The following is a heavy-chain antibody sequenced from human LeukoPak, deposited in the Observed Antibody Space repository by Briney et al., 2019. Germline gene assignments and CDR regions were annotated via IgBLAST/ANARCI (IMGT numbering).Heavy chain of an antibody. CDR2: INPNSGGT. V-gene: IGHV1-2*02. D-gene: IGHD6-13*01. Sequence: GASVKVSCKASGYTFTGYYMHWVRQAPGQGLEWMGWINPNSGGTNYAQKFQGRVTMTRDTSISTAYMELSRLRSEDTAVYYCARARIAAAGHNWFDPWGQGTLVTVSS. J-gene: IGHJ5*02. CDR3: ARARIAAAGHNWFDP. CDR1: GYTFTGYY.